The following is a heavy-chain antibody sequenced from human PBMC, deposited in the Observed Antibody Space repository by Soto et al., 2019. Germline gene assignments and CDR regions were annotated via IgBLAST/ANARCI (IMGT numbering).Heavy chain of an antibody. Sequence: EVQLLESGGGLVQPGGSLRLSCATSGFTFSDHAMHWVRQAPGEGLEWVSGIRGDFVTTPYADSVKGRFTISRDNSQNTLYLHMNSLRAEDTARYYCVKEGKMGVEGFDFWGRERWSPSPQ. J-gene: IGHJ4*02. CDR2: IRGDFVTT. D-gene: IGHD1-26*01. CDR1: GFTFSDHA. CDR3: VKEGKMGVEGFDF. V-gene: IGHV3-23*01.